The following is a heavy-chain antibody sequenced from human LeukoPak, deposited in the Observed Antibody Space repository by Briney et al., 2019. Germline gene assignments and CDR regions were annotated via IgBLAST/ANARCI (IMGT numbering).Heavy chain of an antibody. CDR1: GGSISSYY. CDR3: ARLVFEWFGELSHNWFDP. V-gene: IGHV4-59*08. CDR2: IYYSGST. J-gene: IGHJ5*02. Sequence: SETLSLTCTVSGGSISSYYWSWIRQPAGKGLEWIGYIYYSGSTNYNPSLKSRVTISVDTSKNQFSVKLSSVTAADTAVYYCARLVFEWFGELSHNWFDPWGQGTLVTVSS. D-gene: IGHD3-10*01.